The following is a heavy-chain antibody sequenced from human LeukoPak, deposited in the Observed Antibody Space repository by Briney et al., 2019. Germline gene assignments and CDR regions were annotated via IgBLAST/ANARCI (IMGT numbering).Heavy chain of an antibody. CDR1: GGPFSGYY. Sequence: KPSETLSLTCAVYGGPFSGYYWSWIRQPPEKGLEWIGEINHSGSANYDPSLKSRVTISVDTSRKHFSMKLTSVTAADTAVYYCARGSWSDRYDYWGQGTLVTVSS. V-gene: IGHV4-34*01. CDR3: ARGSWSDRYDY. D-gene: IGHD3-3*01. J-gene: IGHJ4*02. CDR2: INHSGSA.